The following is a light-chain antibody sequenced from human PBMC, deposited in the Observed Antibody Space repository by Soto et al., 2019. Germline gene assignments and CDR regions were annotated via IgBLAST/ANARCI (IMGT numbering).Light chain of an antibody. Sequence: IGLTQSPGTLSLSPGERATLSCRASQSVSSSYLAWYQQKPGQAPRLLIYGASSRATGIPDRFSGSGSGTDFTLTISRLEPEDFAVYYCQQYANSHGTFRQGTKVDIK. CDR2: GAS. CDR3: QQYANSHGT. CDR1: QSVSSSY. V-gene: IGKV3-20*01. J-gene: IGKJ1*01.